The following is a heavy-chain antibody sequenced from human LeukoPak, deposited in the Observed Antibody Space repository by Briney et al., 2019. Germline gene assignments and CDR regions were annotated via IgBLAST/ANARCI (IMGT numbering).Heavy chain of an antibody. CDR3: ASGYARSARHQSDF. V-gene: IGHV3-74*01. J-gene: IGHJ4*02. D-gene: IGHD5-12*01. Sequence: PGGSLRLSCGVSGFTFSDYWMHWVRQAPGKGLVWVSRINSDGTKTNYAGSVKGRFTISRDNAKNTLYLQMNSLRVEDTAVYYCASGYARSARHQSDFWGQGTVVTVSS. CDR1: GFTFSDYW. CDR2: INSDGTKT.